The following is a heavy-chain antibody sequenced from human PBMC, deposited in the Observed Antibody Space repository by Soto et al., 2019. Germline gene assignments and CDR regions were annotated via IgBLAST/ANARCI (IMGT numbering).Heavy chain of an antibody. J-gene: IGHJ5*02. CDR1: GYRFTSYW. V-gene: IGHV5-51*01. Sequence: PGESLKISCKGSGYRFTSYWIGWVRQMPGKGLEWMGIIYPGDSDTRYSPSFQGQVTISADKSISTAYLQWSSLKASDTAMYYCARYLSGSYYLNWFDPWGQGTLVTVSS. D-gene: IGHD1-26*01. CDR3: ARYLSGSYYLNWFDP. CDR2: IYPGDSDT.